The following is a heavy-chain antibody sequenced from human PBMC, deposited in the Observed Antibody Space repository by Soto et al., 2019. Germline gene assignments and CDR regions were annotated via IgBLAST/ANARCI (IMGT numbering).Heavy chain of an antibody. J-gene: IGHJ4*02. V-gene: IGHV1-69*13. D-gene: IGHD3-9*01. CDR3: ASPHYDILTGYST. CDR2: IIPIFGTA. CDR1: GGTFSSYA. Sequence: ASVKVSCKASGGTFSSYAISWVRQAPGQGLEWMGGIIPIFGTANYAQKFQGRVTITADESTSTAYMELSSLRSEDTAVYYCASPHYDILTGYSTWGQGTLVTVSS.